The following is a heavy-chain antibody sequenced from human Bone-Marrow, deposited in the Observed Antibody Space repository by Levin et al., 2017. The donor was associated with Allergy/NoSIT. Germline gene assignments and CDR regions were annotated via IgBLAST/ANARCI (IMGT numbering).Heavy chain of an antibody. J-gene: IGHJ5*02. D-gene: IGHD6-13*01. CDR3: ARGSGYATRWYDWLDT. CDR2: MNPNSGNT. V-gene: IGHV1-8*01. CDR1: GYDLPNYD. Sequence: ASVKVSCKTSGYDLPNYDIHWVRQATGQGLEWMGWMNPNSGNTGFAQKFQGRITMTRDTSISTSYMELSSLRSEDTAVYYCARGSGYATRWYDWLDTWGQGALVIVSS.